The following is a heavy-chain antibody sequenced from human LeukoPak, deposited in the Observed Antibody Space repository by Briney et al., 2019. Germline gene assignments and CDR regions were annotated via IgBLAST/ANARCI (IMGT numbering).Heavy chain of an antibody. CDR3: AREGDYIWGSYRYPHDY. Sequence: ASVKVSCKASGYTFTSYGISWVRQAPGQGLEWMGWISAYSGNTNYAQKLQGRVTMTTDTSTSTAYMELRSLRSDDTAVYYCAREGDYIWGSYRYPHDYWGQGTLVTVSS. D-gene: IGHD3-16*02. J-gene: IGHJ4*02. CDR2: ISAYSGNT. V-gene: IGHV1-18*01. CDR1: GYTFTSYG.